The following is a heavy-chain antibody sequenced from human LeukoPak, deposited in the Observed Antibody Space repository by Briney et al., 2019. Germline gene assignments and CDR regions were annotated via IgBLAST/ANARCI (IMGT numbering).Heavy chain of an antibody. CDR3: ALMGYGATGYFQH. V-gene: IGHV3-21*01. J-gene: IGHJ1*01. Sequence: PGGSLRLSCAASGFTFSSYSMNWVRQAPGKGLEWVSSIGSSSSYIYYADSVKGRFTISRDNAKNSLYLQMNSLRAEDTAVYYCALMGYGATGYFQHWGQGTLVTVSS. CDR1: GFTFSSYS. CDR2: IGSSSSYI. D-gene: IGHD4-17*01.